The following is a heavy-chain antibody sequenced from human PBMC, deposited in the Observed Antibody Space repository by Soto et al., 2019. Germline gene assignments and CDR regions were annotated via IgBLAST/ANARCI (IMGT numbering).Heavy chain of an antibody. J-gene: IGHJ5*02. CDR2: IYYSGST. CDR1: GGSIRSSSYY. Sequence: SETLSLTCTVSGGSIRSSSYYWGWIRQPPGKGPEWIGNIYYSGSTDYNLSLKSRVTISIDTSKNQFSLRLSSVTAADTAVYYCVRQSDTVVVVGANLREGWSDPWGQGTQVTVSS. V-gene: IGHV4-39*01. D-gene: IGHD2-15*01. CDR3: VRQSDTVVVVGANLREGWSDP.